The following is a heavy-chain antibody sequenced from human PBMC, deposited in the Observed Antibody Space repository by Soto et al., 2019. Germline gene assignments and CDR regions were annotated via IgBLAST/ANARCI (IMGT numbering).Heavy chain of an antibody. J-gene: IGHJ4*02. V-gene: IGHV3-7*03. D-gene: IGHD4-4*01. CDR1: GFTFSNYW. CDR3: ARAKASYSKAIDY. CDR2: IKQDGSEK. Sequence: QPGGSLRLSCAASGFTFSNYWMIWVRQAPGKGLEWVANIKQDGSEKYYVDSGRGRFAISRDNAKNSLYLQMNSLRAEDTAVYYCARAKASYSKAIDYWGQGTLVTVSS.